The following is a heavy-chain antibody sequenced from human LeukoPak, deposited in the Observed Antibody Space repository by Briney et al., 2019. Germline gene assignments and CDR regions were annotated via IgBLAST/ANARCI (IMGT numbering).Heavy chain of an antibody. CDR3: ARVRYDFWSGYYNYYFDY. CDR1: GGSISSYY. D-gene: IGHD3-3*01. CDR2: IYYSGST. J-gene: IGHJ4*02. Sequence: SETLSLTCTVSGGSISSYYWSWIRQPPGKGLEWIGYIYYSGSTNYNPSPKSRVTISVATSKNQFSLKLSSVTAADTAVYHCARVRYDFWSGYYNYYFDYWGQGTLVTVSS. V-gene: IGHV4-59*01.